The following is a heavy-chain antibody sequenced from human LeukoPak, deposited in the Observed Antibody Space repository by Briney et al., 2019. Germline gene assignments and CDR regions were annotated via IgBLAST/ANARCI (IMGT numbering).Heavy chain of an antibody. CDR1: GYTFTSYY. CDR2: INPSGGST. V-gene: IGHV1-46*03. D-gene: IGHD1-1*01. CDR3: ARGRGGLERVGFIDY. J-gene: IGHJ4*02. Sequence: ASVKVSCKASGYTFTSYYMHWVRQAPGQGLEWMGTINPSGGSTSYAQKFQGRVTMTRDTSTSTVYMELSSLRSEDTAVYYGARGRGGLERVGFIDYWGQGTLVTVSS.